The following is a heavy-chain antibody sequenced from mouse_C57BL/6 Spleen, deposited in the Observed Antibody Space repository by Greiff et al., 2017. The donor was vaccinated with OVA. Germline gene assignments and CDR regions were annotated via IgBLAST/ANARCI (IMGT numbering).Heavy chain of an antibody. D-gene: IGHD2-5*01. V-gene: IGHV1-80*01. J-gene: IGHJ2*01. CDR2: IYPGDGDT. Sequence: QVQLQQSGAELVKPGASVKISCKASGYAFSSYWMNWVKQRPGKGLEWIGQIYPGDGDTNYNGKFKGKATLTADKSSSTAYMQLSSLTSEDSAVYFCARRRSNYVYFDYWGQGTTLTVSS. CDR1: GYAFSSYW. CDR3: ARRRSNYVYFDY.